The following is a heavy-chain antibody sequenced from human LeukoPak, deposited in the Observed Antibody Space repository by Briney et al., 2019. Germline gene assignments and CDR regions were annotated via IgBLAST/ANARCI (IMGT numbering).Heavy chain of an antibody. V-gene: IGHV3-23*01. CDR3: AKESPVHKGVDY. Sequence: GGSLRLSCAASGFTFSSYAMSWVRQAPGKGLEWVSSISGSGNRTYYADSVKGRFTISRDNSKNTLFLQMNSLRAEDTAVYYCAKESPVHKGVDYWGQGTLVTVSS. J-gene: IGHJ4*02. CDR2: ISGSGNRT. CDR1: GFTFSSYA.